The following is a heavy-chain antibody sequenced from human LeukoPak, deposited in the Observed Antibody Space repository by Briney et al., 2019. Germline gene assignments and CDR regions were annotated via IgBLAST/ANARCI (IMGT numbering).Heavy chain of an antibody. CDR3: ARQYCGGDCYSYDWFDP. CDR1: GYSFTSYW. CDR2: IYPGDSDT. V-gene: IGHV5-51*01. Sequence: PGESLKISCKGSGYSFTSYWIGWVRQMPGKGLEWMGIIYPGDSDTRYSPSFQGQVTISADKSISTAYLQWSGLKASDTAMYYCARQYCGGDCYSYDWFDPWGQGTLVTVSS. D-gene: IGHD2-21*02. J-gene: IGHJ5*02.